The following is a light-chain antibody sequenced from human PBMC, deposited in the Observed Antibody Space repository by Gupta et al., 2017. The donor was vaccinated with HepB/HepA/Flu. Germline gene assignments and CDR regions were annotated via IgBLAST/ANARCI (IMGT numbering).Light chain of an antibody. V-gene: IGKV2-28*01. Sequence: DIVMTQSPLSLPVTPGEPASISCRSSQSLLHSNGYNYLDWYLQKPGQSPQLLIYLGSNRASGVPDRFSGSGSGTDFTLKISRVEAEDVGVYYCMQALQTSPLTFGQGTRLEIK. CDR1: QSLLHSNGYNY. CDR3: MQALQTSPLT. J-gene: IGKJ5*01. CDR2: LGS.